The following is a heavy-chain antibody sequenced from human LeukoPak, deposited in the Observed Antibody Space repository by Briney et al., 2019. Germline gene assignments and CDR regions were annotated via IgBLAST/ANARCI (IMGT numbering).Heavy chain of an antibody. CDR3: ARGGRIAAAGTGYFDY. CDR2: ISSSSSYI. Sequence: PGGSLRLSCAASGFTFSSYSMNWVRQAPGKGLEWVSSISSSSSYIYYADSVKGRFTIPRDNAKNSLYLQMNSLRAEDTAVYYCARGGRIAAAGTGYFDYWGQGTLVTVSS. J-gene: IGHJ4*02. D-gene: IGHD6-13*01. CDR1: GFTFSSYS. V-gene: IGHV3-21*01.